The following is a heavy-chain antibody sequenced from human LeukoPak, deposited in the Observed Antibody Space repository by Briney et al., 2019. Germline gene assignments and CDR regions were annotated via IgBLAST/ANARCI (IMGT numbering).Heavy chain of an antibody. Sequence: SCVESGYTLTGYDIRWGWPANEQRKEWRGWMNPNSGNTGYAQKFQGRVTMTRNTSISTAYMELSSLRSEATAVYYCARFDIVVVPAASRHYYYYGMDVWGQGTTVTVSS. CDR2: MNPNSGNT. V-gene: IGHV1-8*01. CDR3: ARFDIVVVPAASRHYYYYGMDV. CDR1: GYTLTGYD. J-gene: IGHJ6*02. D-gene: IGHD2-2*01.